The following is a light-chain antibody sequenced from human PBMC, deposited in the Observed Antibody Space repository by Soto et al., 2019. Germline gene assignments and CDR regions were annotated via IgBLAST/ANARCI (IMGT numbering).Light chain of an antibody. V-gene: IGKV1-17*01. J-gene: IGKJ2*01. CDR1: QGIRND. Sequence: DIQMTQSPSSLSSSVGDRVTITFLASQGIRNDLSWYQQKPGEAPKRLVYVASSLDGGVPARFSGSGSGTEFTLTISSLQPEDFATYYCLQQNNYPRTFGQGTKVDIK. CDR3: LQQNNYPRT. CDR2: VAS.